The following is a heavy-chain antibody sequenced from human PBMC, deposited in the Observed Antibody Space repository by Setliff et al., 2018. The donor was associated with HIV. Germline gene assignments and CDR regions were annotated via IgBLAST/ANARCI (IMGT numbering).Heavy chain of an antibody. CDR3: ARDGGLDSSSWFGFHWLDP. V-gene: IGHV4-38-2*02. CDR1: GYSISSGYY. J-gene: IGHJ5*02. CDR2: IYHSGST. D-gene: IGHD6-13*01. Sequence: SETLSLTCTVSGYSISSGYYCGWIRQPPGKGLEWIGSIYHSGSTYYNPSLKSRVTISVDTSKNQFSLKLSSVTAADTAVYYCARDGGLDSSSWFGFHWLDPWRQGTLVTV.